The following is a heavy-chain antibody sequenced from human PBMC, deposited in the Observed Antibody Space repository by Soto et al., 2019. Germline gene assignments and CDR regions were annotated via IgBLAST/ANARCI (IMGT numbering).Heavy chain of an antibody. Sequence: PSETLSLTCTVSGGSISSYYWGWIRQPAGKGLEWIGRIYTSGSTNYNPSLKSRVTMSVDTSKNQFSLKLSSVTAADTAVYYCAREGSSGWRPHYFDYWGQGTLVTVSS. CDR1: GGSISSYY. J-gene: IGHJ4*02. V-gene: IGHV4-4*07. D-gene: IGHD6-19*01. CDR3: AREGSSGWRPHYFDY. CDR2: IYTSGST.